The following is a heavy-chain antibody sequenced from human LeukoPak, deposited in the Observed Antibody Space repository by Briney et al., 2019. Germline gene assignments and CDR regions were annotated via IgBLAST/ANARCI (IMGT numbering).Heavy chain of an antibody. CDR2: ISSSSSYI. D-gene: IGHD3-3*01. CDR3: ATDLTVLRFLEWLPLGI. Sequence: GGSLRLSCAASGFTFSSYSMNWVRQAPGKGLEWVSSISSSSSYIYYADSVKGRFTISRDNAKNSMYLQMNSLRAEDTAVYYCATDLTVLRFLEWLPLGIWGQGTMVTVSS. CDR1: GFTFSSYS. J-gene: IGHJ3*02. V-gene: IGHV3-21*01.